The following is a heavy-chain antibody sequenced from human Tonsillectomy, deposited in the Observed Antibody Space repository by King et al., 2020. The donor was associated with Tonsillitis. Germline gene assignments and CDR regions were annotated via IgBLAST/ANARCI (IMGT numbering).Heavy chain of an antibody. V-gene: IGHV3-20*04. J-gene: IGHJ4*02. CDR1: GFTFGDFG. D-gene: IGHD4-11*01. Sequence: QLVQSGGGVVRPGGSLRLSCAASGFTFGDFGMSWVRKGPGKGLEWVSSINWNGGNIGYVDSVKGRFTISRDNAKNSLYLQMNSLRAEDTALYYCARVADYSNLYYLDYWGQGTLATASS. CDR2: INWNGGNI. CDR3: ARVADYSNLYYLDY.